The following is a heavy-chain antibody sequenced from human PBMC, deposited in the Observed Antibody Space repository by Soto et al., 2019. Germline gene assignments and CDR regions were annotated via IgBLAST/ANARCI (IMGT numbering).Heavy chain of an antibody. Sequence: GSLRLSCAASGFTFGHSSMSWVRGAPGKGLEWVAAISGTGGAAYYADSVKGRFTISRDNSRNTLFLQMNSLRVDDTVIYYCAKPEEVVRGFDFWGLGTLVTVSS. D-gene: IGHD3-10*01. CDR1: GFTFGHSS. CDR3: AKPEEVVRGFDF. CDR2: ISGTGGAA. J-gene: IGHJ4*02. V-gene: IGHV3-23*01.